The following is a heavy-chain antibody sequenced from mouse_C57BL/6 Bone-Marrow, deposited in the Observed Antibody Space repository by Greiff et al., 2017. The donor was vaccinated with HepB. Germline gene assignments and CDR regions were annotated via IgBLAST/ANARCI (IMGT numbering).Heavy chain of an antibody. D-gene: IGHD1-1*01. CDR1: GFSFNTYA. Sequence: EVHLVESGGGLVQPKGSLKLSCAASGFSFNTYAMNWVRQAPGKGLEWVARIRSKSNNYATYYADSVKDRFTISRDDSESILDLQMNNLKAEDTAVYYCVRNYGSFYYAMDYWGQGTSVTVSS. CDR2: IRSKSNNYAT. J-gene: IGHJ4*01. V-gene: IGHV10-1*01. CDR3: VRNYGSFYYAMDY.